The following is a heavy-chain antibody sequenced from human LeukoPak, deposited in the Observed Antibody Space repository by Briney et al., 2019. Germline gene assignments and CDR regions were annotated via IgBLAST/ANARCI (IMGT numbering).Heavy chain of an antibody. Sequence: PSETLSLTCTVSGGSISSYYWSWIRQPPGKGLEWIGYIYYSGSTYYNPSLKSRVTISVDTSKNQFSLKLSSVTAADTAVYYCARDPNGDYIGAFDFWGQGTMVTVSS. CDR2: IYYSGST. CDR3: ARDPNGDYIGAFDF. CDR1: GGSISSYY. V-gene: IGHV4-30-4*08. J-gene: IGHJ3*01. D-gene: IGHD4-17*01.